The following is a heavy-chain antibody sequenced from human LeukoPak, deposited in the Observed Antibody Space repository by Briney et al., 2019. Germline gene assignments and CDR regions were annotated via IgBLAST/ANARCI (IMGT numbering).Heavy chain of an antibody. D-gene: IGHD3-16*02. J-gene: IGHJ4*02. CDR1: GFTFSSYE. CDR2: ISSSGSTI. CDR3: AKDLTYDYVWGSYRGNFDY. V-gene: IGHV3-48*03. Sequence: GGSLRLSCAASGFTFSSYEMNWVRQAPGKGLEWVSYISSSGSTIYYADSVKGRFTISRDNAKNSLYLQMNSLRAEDTAVYYCAKDLTYDYVWGSYRGNFDYWGQGTLVTVSS.